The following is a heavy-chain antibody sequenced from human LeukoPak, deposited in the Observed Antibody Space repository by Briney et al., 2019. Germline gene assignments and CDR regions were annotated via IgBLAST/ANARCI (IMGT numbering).Heavy chain of an antibody. CDR2: IYYTGST. J-gene: IGHJ5*02. D-gene: IGHD6-13*01. Sequence: SETLSLTCTVSGGSISSSTYYWGWIRQPPGKGLEWIGSIYYTGSTYCNPSLKSRVTISVDTSKNQFSLKLSSVTAADTAVYYCARYSSSWYQGNNWFDPWGQGTLVTVSS. CDR1: GGSISSSTYY. V-gene: IGHV4-39*01. CDR3: ARYSSSWYQGNNWFDP.